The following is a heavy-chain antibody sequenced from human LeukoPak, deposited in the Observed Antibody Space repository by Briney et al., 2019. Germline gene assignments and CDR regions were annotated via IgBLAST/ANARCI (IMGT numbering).Heavy chain of an antibody. CDR2: IYYSGST. D-gene: IGHD6-13*01. CDR3: ARLVYSSSWYQGPYFDY. J-gene: IGHJ4*02. CDR1: GFTFSSYA. V-gene: IGHV4-59*08. Sequence: GSLRLSCAASGFTFSSYAVTWIRQPPGKGLEWMGYIYYSGSTNYNPSLKSRVTISVDTSKNQFSLKLSSVTAADTAVYYCARLVYSSSWYQGPYFDYWGQGTLVTVSS.